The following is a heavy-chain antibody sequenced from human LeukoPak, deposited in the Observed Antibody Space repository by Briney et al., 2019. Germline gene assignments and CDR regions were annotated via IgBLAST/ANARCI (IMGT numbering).Heavy chain of an antibody. J-gene: IGHJ4*02. CDR2: ISAYNGNT. CDR1: GYTFTSSA. Sequence: ASVKVSCKASGYTFTSSAFSWVRQAPGQGLEWMGWISAYNGNTNYAQKLQGRVTMTTDTSTGTAYMELRSLRSDDTAVYYCARVETVDTAMVRSWYFDYWGQGTLVTVSS. D-gene: IGHD5-18*01. V-gene: IGHV1-18*01. CDR3: ARVETVDTAMVRSWYFDY.